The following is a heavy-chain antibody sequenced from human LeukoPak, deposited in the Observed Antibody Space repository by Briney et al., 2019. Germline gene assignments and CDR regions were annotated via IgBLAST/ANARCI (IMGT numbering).Heavy chain of an antibody. J-gene: IGHJ3*02. V-gene: IGHV4-34*01. CDR3: ARFCSSTSCYVSACDI. CDR1: GGSFSGYY. CDR2: INHSGST. D-gene: IGHD2-2*01. Sequence: PSETLSLTCAVYGGSFSGYYWSWIRQPPGKGLEWIGEINHSGSTNYNPSLKSRVTISVDTSKNQFSLKLSSVTAADTAVYYCARFCSSTSCYVSACDIWGQGTMVTVSS.